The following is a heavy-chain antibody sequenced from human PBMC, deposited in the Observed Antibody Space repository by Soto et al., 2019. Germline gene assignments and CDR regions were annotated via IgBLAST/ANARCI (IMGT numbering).Heavy chain of an antibody. CDR3: ARDRVGAKRGFGDRDAFDI. V-gene: IGHV4-31*03. D-gene: IGHD3-10*01. J-gene: IGHJ3*02. Sequence: QVQLQESGPGLVKPSQTLSLTCTVSGGSISSGGYYWSWIRQHPGKGLEWLGDIYYSGSTYYNPSLKSRVTISVDTSKNQFSLKLSSVTAADTAVYYCARDRVGAKRGFGDRDAFDIWGQGTMVTVSS. CDR1: GGSISSGGYY. CDR2: IYYSGST.